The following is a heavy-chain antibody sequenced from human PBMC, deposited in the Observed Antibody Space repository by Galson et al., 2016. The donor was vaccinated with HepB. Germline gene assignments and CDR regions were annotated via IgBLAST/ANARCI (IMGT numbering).Heavy chain of an antibody. CDR1: GFTFSSNA. D-gene: IGHD3-16*01. Sequence: SLRLSCAASGFTFSSNAMNWVRQAPGKGLEWVSAISGIGDNTYYADSVKGRFTISRDNAKNTLYVQMSSLRAEDTAVYYCAKAPRGPDYNYYSMDVWGQGTTVTVSS. CDR2: ISGIGDNT. J-gene: IGHJ6*02. V-gene: IGHV3-23*01. CDR3: AKAPRGPDYNYYSMDV.